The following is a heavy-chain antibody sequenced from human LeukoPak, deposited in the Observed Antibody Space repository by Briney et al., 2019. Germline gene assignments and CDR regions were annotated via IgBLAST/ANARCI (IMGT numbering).Heavy chain of an antibody. CDR3: AKDRSHFDY. CDR1: GFTFSSYA. J-gene: IGHJ4*02. CDR2: IRSDGSDK. Sequence: GGSLRLSCAASGFTFSSYAMHWVRQAPGKGLEWVAFIRSDGSDKYYADSVKGRFTISRDTSKNTLYLQMNSLRGEDTAVYYCAKDRSHFDYWGQGTLVTVSS. V-gene: IGHV3-30*02. D-gene: IGHD3-10*01.